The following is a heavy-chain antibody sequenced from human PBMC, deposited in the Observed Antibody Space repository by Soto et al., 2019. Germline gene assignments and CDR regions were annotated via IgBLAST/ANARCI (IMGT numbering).Heavy chain of an antibody. CDR3: ARRHYRSSLPFY. V-gene: IGHV5-51*01. CDR2: IYPGASHV. CDR1: ENIITTHW. J-gene: IGHJ4*02. D-gene: IGHD6-6*01. Sequence: PGEYLKISCEHSENIITTHWIGWVRQMPGKGLEWLGLIYPGASHVRYGPSFQGQVTFSIDRSTTTAYLQWSSLKASDTAIYYCARRHYRSSLPFYWGEGTLVTVSS.